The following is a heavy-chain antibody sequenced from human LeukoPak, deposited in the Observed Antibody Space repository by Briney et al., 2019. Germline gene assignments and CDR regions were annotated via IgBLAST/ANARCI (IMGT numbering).Heavy chain of an antibody. CDR2: ISGSGGST. CDR3: AKSPLSAMAEFDY. CDR1: GFTFSSYA. V-gene: IGHV3-23*01. J-gene: IGHJ4*02. Sequence: PGGSLRLSCAASGFTFSSYAMSWVRQAPGKGLEGVSAISGSGGSTYYAASVEGRFTISRDNSKNTLYLQMNSLRAEDTAVYYCAKSPLSAMAEFDYWGQGTLVTVSS. D-gene: IGHD5-18*01.